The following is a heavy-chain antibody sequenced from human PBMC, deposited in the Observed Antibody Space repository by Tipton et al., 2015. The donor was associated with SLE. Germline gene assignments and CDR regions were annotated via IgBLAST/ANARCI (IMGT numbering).Heavy chain of an antibody. J-gene: IGHJ6*02. Sequence: TLSLTCTVSGGSISSSSYYWGWVRQPPGKGLEWIGSLYYGVSTYYNPSLKSRVTISVDTSKNQFSLKLNSVTAADTAVYYCARRGSYSGYYYYGMDVWGQGTTVTVSS. CDR1: GGSISSSSYY. D-gene: IGHD1-26*01. V-gene: IGHV4-39*07. CDR2: LYYGVST. CDR3: ARRGSYSGYYYYGMDV.